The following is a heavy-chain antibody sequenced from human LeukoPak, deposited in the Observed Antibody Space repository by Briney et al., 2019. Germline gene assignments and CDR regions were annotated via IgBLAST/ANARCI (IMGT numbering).Heavy chain of an antibody. V-gene: IGHV1-2*02. Sequence: GASVTVSCTVSGYTFTGYYMHWVRQAPGQGLEWMGWINPNSSGTNSAQKFQGSVTMTRHTSISPAYIELSRLRSDDTAVYYCARVPRRIFGVMLGAYWGQGTLVTVSS. CDR2: INPNSSGT. CDR3: ARVPRRIFGVMLGAY. J-gene: IGHJ4*02. CDR1: GYTFTGYY. D-gene: IGHD3-10*02.